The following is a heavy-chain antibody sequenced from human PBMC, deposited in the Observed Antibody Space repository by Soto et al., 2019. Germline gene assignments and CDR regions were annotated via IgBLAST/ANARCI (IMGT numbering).Heavy chain of an antibody. CDR2: ISYDGSNK. V-gene: IGHV3-30*18. D-gene: IGHD2-15*01. J-gene: IGHJ6*02. CDR1: GFTFSSYG. Sequence: VQLVESGGGVVQPGRSLRLSCAASGFTFSSYGMHWVRQAPGKGLEWVAVISYDGSNKYYADSVKGRFTISRDNSKNTLYLQMNSLRAEDTAVYYCAKGGECSGGSCYSHPYGMDVWGQGTTVTVSS. CDR3: AKGGECSGGSCYSHPYGMDV.